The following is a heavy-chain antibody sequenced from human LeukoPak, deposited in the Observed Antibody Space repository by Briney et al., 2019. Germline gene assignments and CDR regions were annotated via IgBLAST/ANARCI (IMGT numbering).Heavy chain of an antibody. J-gene: IGHJ6*03. CDR1: RYTFTCYY. CDR3: ASDWLTGITIFGAPRIPYYYMDV. CDR2: SNPNSGGT. D-gene: IGHD3-3*01. V-gene: IGHV1-2*02. Sequence: GASVKVSCKASRYTFTCYYMDWVRQAPGQGLEWMGGSNPNSGGTNYAQKFQGRVTMTRDTSISTAYMELRRLRSDDTAVYYCASDWLTGITIFGAPRIPYYYMDVWGKGTTVTVSS.